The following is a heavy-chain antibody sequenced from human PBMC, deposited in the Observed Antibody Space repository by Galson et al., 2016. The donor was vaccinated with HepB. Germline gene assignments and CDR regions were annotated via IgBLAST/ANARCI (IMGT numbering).Heavy chain of an antibody. D-gene: IGHD3-10*01. CDR1: GGSITTYY. J-gene: IGHJ4*02. CDR2: LYYSGIP. Sequence: SETLSLTCTVSGGSITTYYWTWIRQPPGKGLEWIGYLYYSGIPSYNPSLKSRVTISVDTSKNQFSLKLASVTAADTAVYYCVGRTYYFDSGSERFDYWGQGTLVTVSS. V-gene: IGHV4-59*01. CDR3: VGRTYYFDSGSERFDY.